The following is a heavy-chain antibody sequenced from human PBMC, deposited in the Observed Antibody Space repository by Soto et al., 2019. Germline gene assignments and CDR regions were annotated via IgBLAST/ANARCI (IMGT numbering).Heavy chain of an antibody. D-gene: IGHD3-22*01. CDR1: GYTFTSYD. J-gene: IGHJ4*02. Sequence: ASVKVSCKASGYTFTSYDINWVRQAPGKGLEWMGGFDPEDGETIYAQKFQGRVTMTEDTSTDTAYMELSSLRSEDTAVYYCATARVRDSSGYYYEKFDYWGQGTLVTVSS. CDR2: FDPEDGET. V-gene: IGHV1-24*01. CDR3: ATARVRDSSGYYYEKFDY.